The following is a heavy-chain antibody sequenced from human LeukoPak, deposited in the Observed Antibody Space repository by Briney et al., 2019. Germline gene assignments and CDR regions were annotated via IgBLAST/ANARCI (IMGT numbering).Heavy chain of an antibody. CDR3: ASGSSGWYGGI. J-gene: IGHJ4*02. D-gene: IGHD6-19*01. CDR1: GFTFNNYW. CDR2: INSDGSTT. Sequence: GGSLRLSCAASGFTFNNYWMHWVRQAPGKGLVWVSRINSDGSTTNYADSVKGRFTISRDNAKNTLYLQMNSLRAEDTAVYYCASGSSGWYGGIWGQGTLVTVSS. V-gene: IGHV3-74*01.